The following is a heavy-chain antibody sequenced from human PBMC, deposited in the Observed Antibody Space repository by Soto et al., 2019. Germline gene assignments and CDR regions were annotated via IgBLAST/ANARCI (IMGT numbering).Heavy chain of an antibody. CDR3: ARSVATPGTNIDF. Sequence: LSLTCSVSGGSMNGYYWSWIRHTPGQGLEWLGFIYFSGSTRYNPSLMSRLTISLDKSKRQFSMSLSSVTAADTAVYYCARSVATPGTNIDFWGQGTLVTVSS. V-gene: IGHV4-4*09. CDR1: GGSMNGYY. J-gene: IGHJ4*02. D-gene: IGHD6-13*01. CDR2: IYFSGST.